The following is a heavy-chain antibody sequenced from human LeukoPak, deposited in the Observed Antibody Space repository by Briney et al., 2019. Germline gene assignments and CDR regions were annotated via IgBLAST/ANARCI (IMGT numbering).Heavy chain of an antibody. CDR3: ARQAYGSGSYRSRGWYFDL. CDR1: GGSISSSSYY. Sequence: SETLSLTCTVSGGSISSSSYYWSWIRQPPGKGLEWIGEINHSGSTNYNPSLKSRVTISVDTSKNQFSLKLSSVTAADTAVYYCARQAYGSGSYRSRGWYFDLWGRGTLVTVSS. J-gene: IGHJ2*01. D-gene: IGHD3-10*01. CDR2: INHSGST. V-gene: IGHV4-39*01.